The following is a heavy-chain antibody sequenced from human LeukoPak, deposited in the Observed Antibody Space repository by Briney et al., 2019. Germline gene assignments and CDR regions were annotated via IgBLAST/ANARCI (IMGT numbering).Heavy chain of an antibody. CDR3: ARGHDFYDSSGYPAFDI. V-gene: IGHV4-30-2*01. CDR2: IYHSGST. Sequence: SQTLSLTCTVSGGSISSGGYYWSWIRQPPGKGLEWIGYIYHSGSTYYNPSLKSRVTISVDTSKNQFSLKLSSVTAADTAVYYCARGHDFYDSSGYPAFDIWGQGTMVTVSS. CDR1: GGSISSGGYY. J-gene: IGHJ3*02. D-gene: IGHD3-22*01.